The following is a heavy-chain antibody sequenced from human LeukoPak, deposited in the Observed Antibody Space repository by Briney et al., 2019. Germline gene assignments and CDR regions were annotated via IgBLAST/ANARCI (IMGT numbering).Heavy chain of an antibody. CDR1: GGSISSYY. J-gene: IGHJ3*02. D-gene: IGHD6-13*01. CDR3: ARDGPRLDSSSWYAAFDI. Sequence: SETLSLTCTVSGGSISSYYWSWIRQPAGKGLEWIGRIYTSGSTNYNTSLTSRGTMSVDAYKNQLSLQLSSVTAADTAVYYCARDGPRLDSSSWYAAFDIWGPGTMVTVCS. CDR2: IYTSGST. V-gene: IGHV4-4*07.